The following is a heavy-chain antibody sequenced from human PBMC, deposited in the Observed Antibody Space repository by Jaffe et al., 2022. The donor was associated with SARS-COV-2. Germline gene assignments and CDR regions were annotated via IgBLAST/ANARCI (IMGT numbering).Heavy chain of an antibody. CDR2: IYYSGST. D-gene: IGHD3-3*01. Sequence: QVQLQESGPGLVKPSQTLSLTCTVSGGSISSGGYYWSWIRQHPGKGLEWIGYIYYSGSTYYNPSLKSRVTISVDTSKNQFSLKLSSVTAADTAVYYCARDRVDFGVVTMNYFDYWGQGTLVTVSS. CDR1: GGSISSGGYY. J-gene: IGHJ4*02. CDR3: ARDRVDFGVVTMNYFDY. V-gene: IGHV4-31*03.